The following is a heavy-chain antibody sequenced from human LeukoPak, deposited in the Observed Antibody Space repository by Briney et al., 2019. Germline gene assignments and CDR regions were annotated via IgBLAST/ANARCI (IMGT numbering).Heavy chain of an antibody. D-gene: IGHD3-22*01. J-gene: IGHJ4*02. V-gene: IGHV3-48*03. Sequence: GGSLRLSRAASGFTFSSYAMSWVRQAPGKGLEWVSYISSSGSTIYYADSVKGRFTISRDNAKNSLYLQMNSLRAEDTAVYYCARDDSSGYYFGVWYYFDYWGQGTLVTVSS. CDR1: GFTFSSYA. CDR3: ARDDSSGYYFGVWYYFDY. CDR2: ISSSGSTI.